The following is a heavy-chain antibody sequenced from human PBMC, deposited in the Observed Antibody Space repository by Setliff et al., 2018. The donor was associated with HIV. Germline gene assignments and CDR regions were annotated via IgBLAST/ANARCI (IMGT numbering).Heavy chain of an antibody. D-gene: IGHD3-22*01. CDR3: ARHSGLGGYYSPFDY. Sequence: PSETLSLTCTVSGGSIKSSSDYWGWIRQPPGKGLEWIVTIYYSGSTYYNPSLKSRVTISVDTSNNQFSLKLSSVTAADTTVYYCARHSGLGGYYSPFDYWGPGTLVTVSS. V-gene: IGHV4-39*01. J-gene: IGHJ4*02. CDR1: GGSIKSSSDY. CDR2: IYYSGST.